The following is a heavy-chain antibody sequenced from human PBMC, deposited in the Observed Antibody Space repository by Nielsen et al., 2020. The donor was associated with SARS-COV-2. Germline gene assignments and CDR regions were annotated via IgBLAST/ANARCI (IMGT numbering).Heavy chain of an antibody. Sequence: GGSLRLSCAASGFTFNIYAMAWVRRAPGRGLQWVTGVSASGGSTYYTDSVKGRFSISRDNSKNTLYLQMHSLSVEDTAVYYCARSAGAAAGTMDVWGKGTTVTVSS. CDR2: VSASGGST. J-gene: IGHJ6*04. D-gene: IGHD6-13*01. V-gene: IGHV3-23*01. CDR1: GFTFNIYA. CDR3: ARSAGAAAGTMDV.